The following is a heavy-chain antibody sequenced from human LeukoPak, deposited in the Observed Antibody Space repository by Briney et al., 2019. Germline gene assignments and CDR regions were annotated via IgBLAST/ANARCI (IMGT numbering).Heavy chain of an antibody. CDR3: ARHREICAAAAPHDY. Sequence: PSETLSLTCTVSGGSISSYYWSWIRQPPGKGLEWIGYIYYSGTTYYNSSLKSRVTISVDTSKNQFSLKLSSVTAADTGVYYCARHREICAAAAPHDYWGQGTLVTVSS. V-gene: IGHV4-59*08. D-gene: IGHD6-13*01. J-gene: IGHJ4*02. CDR2: IYYSGTT. CDR1: GGSISSYY.